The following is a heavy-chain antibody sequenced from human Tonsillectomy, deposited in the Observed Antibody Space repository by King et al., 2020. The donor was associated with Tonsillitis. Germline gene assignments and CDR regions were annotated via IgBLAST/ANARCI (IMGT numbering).Heavy chain of an antibody. CDR3: ARHLDFCSGYPNWFDP. J-gene: IGHJ5*02. D-gene: IGHD3-3*01. CDR1: GGSISSSSYY. V-gene: IGHV4-39*01. CDR2: IYYSGST. Sequence: QLQESGPGLVKPSETLSLTCSVSGGSISSSSYYWGWIRQPPGKGLEWIGSIYYSGSTDYNPSLKSRVKLFVDPAKNQFSVNLSSATAAVTAVYYCARHLDFCSGYPNWFDPWGQGTPVTVSS.